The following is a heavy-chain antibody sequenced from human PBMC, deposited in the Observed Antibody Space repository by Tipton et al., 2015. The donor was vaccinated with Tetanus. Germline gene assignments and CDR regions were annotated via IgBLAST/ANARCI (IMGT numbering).Heavy chain of an antibody. V-gene: IGHV4-61*01. Sequence: TLSLTCSVSGAPVTSGRHHWSWIRLAPGRGLEWIGFVSDCGSTNYNPSVRGRVAISLDTSKNQFSLELTSVTAADAAIYFCARDSSLGSNSWAFDLWGRGTTVTVSS. D-gene: IGHD4-23*01. CDR2: VSDCGST. CDR1: GAPVTSGRHH. CDR3: ARDSSLGSNSWAFDL. J-gene: IGHJ3*01.